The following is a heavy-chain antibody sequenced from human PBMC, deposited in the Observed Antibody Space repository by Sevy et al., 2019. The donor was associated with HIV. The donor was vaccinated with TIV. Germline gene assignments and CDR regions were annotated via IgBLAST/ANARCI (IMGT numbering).Heavy chain of an antibody. CDR3: ALERLSSDVAEYFQN. Sequence: GGSLRLSCTASGFTFSDYYMNWIRQTPGKGPEWISYIDTRGGTMDYADSVKGRFTISRDNFQNSLFLQMDSLRPEDTAVYYCALERLSSDVAEYFQNWGQGTLVTVSS. J-gene: IGHJ1*01. CDR2: IDTRGGTM. CDR1: GFTFSDYY. V-gene: IGHV3-11*04. D-gene: IGHD1-1*01.